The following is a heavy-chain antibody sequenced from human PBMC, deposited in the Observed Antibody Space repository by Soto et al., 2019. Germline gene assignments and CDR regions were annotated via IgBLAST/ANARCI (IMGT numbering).Heavy chain of an antibody. J-gene: IGHJ6*02. CDR3: ARNLMGAMVTGYYYGMDV. CDR1: GYTFTGYY. V-gene: IGHV1-2*02. CDR2: INPNSGGT. D-gene: IGHD5-18*01. Sequence: GASVKVSCKASGYTFTGYYMHWVRQAPGQGLAWMGWINPNSGGTNYAQKFQGRVTMTRDTSTSTDYMELSRQRSDDTAVYYCARNLMGAMVTGYYYGMDVWGQGTTVTVSS.